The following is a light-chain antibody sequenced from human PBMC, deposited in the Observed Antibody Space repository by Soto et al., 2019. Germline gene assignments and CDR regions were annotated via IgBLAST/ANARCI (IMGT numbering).Light chain of an antibody. CDR1: QSVSSN. Sequence: IVLTQSPATLSVSPGARATLSCRASQSVSSNLAGYQHKPGQAPRLLISGASTRATGVPARFSGSGSGTEFTITIPRLQSEDFSVYCCQQYNNWPLTFGPGTRLEIK. V-gene: IGKV3D-15*01. CDR3: QQYNNWPLT. CDR2: GAS. J-gene: IGKJ5*01.